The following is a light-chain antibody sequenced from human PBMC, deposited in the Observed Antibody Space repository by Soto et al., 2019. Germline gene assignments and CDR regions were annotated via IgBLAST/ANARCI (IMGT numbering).Light chain of an antibody. Sequence: EIVLTQSPATLSLSPGERATLSCRASQSVSSYLAGYQQKPGQAPRLLIYDASNRATGIPARFSGSGSGTAFTLTISSLEPEDFAVYYCQQRSNWPPITFGQGTRLEIK. CDR1: QSVSSY. CDR2: DAS. CDR3: QQRSNWPPIT. V-gene: IGKV3-11*01. J-gene: IGKJ5*01.